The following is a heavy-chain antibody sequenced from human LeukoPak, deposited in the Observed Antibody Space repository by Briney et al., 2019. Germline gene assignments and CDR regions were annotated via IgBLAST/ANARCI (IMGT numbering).Heavy chain of an antibody. D-gene: IGHD4-11*01. J-gene: IGHJ4*02. Sequence: GGSLRLSYVVSGFTLSSYSMNWVRQAPGEGPEWISYISSSSSTIYYADSVKGRFTISRDNAKNSLYLQMNNLRVEDTAVYYCARGGTTVTTNWGQGTLVAVSS. CDR2: ISSSSSTI. CDR1: GFTLSSYS. V-gene: IGHV3-48*01. CDR3: ARGGTTVTTN.